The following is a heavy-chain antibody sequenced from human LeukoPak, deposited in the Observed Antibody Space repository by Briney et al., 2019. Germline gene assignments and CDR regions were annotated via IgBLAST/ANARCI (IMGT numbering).Heavy chain of an antibody. CDR2: INQRGST. D-gene: IGHD2-2*01. V-gene: IGHV4-34*01. CDR3: ASLGHCSNTDCYAGIGS. CDR1: GGSFSGYY. J-gene: IGHJ5*02. Sequence: PAENLSLTGAAYGGSFSGYYWSWTRQPPGKGLGWIRKINQRGSTNYNPSLKRRVTISVDTSKNQFSLKLSSVTAADTAVYYCASLGHCSNTDCYAGIGSWGQGTLVTVSS.